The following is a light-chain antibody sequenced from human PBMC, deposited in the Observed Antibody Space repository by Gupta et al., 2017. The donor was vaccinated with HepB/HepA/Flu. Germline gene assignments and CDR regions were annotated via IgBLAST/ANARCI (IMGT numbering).Light chain of an antibody. Sequence: DIQMTQSPSSLSASVGDRVNITCRASQNINSYLNWYQQRPGKAPKLLIYGASSLQGGVPSRFSGSGSGTDFTLTVSRLQPEDFATYYCQQRDTIPQTFGHGTKVDFK. CDR1: QNINSY. CDR2: GAS. V-gene: IGKV1-39*01. J-gene: IGKJ3*01. CDR3: QQRDTIPQT.